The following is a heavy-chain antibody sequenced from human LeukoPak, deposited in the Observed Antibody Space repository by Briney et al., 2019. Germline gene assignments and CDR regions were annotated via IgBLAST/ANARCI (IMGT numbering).Heavy chain of an antibody. CDR2: INPNSGRT. CDR3: ARDSSDILTGYYHF. V-gene: IGHV1-2*02. J-gene: IGHJ4*02. Sequence: ASVNVSFKTSGYSFNDYYLHWVRQAPGQGLEWMGWINPNSGRTHYAPKFQGRVTLTTDTSITTAYMELSSLISGDTALYYCARDSSDILTGYYHFWGQGTLVTVSS. CDR1: GYSFNDYY. D-gene: IGHD3-9*01.